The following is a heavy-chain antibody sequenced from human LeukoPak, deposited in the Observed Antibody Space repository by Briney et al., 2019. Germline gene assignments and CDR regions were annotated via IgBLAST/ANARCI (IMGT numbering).Heavy chain of an antibody. D-gene: IGHD3-10*01. J-gene: IGHJ6*02. CDR2: IYTSGST. CDR3: ARDRGFGELFYYGMDV. Sequence: SETLSLTCTVSGGSISSYYWSWIRQPAGKGLEWIGRIYTSGSTNYNPSLKSRVTMSVDTSKNQFSLKLSSVTAADTAVYYCARDRGFGELFYYGMDVWGQGTTVTVSS. CDR1: GGSISSYY. V-gene: IGHV4-4*07.